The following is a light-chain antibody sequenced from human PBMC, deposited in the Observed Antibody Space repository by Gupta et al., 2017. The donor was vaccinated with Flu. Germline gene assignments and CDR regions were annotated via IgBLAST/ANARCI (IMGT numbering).Light chain of an antibody. CDR3: QKYNSVPPT. Sequence: DIQMTQSPSSLSASVGDRVTITCRASQGISNYLAWYQQKPGKVPKLLIHAASTLQSGVPSRFSGGGSGTDFTLTISILQPDDVATYYCQKYNSVPPTFGQGTKVEIK. J-gene: IGKJ1*01. CDR1: QGISNY. CDR2: AAS. V-gene: IGKV1-27*01.